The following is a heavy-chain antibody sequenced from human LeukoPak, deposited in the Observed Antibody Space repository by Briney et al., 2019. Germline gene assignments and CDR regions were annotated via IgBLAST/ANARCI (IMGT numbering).Heavy chain of an antibody. D-gene: IGHD3-3*02. CDR3: ARLISPDAFDI. J-gene: IGHJ3*02. CDR1: GYSFTSYW. CDR2: IYPGDSDT. V-gene: IGHV5-51*01. Sequence: GESLKISCKGSGYSFTSYWIGWVRQMPGKGLEWMGIIYPGDSDTRYSPSFQGQATISADKSISTAYLRWSSLEASDTAMYYCARLISPDAFDIWGQGTMVTVSS.